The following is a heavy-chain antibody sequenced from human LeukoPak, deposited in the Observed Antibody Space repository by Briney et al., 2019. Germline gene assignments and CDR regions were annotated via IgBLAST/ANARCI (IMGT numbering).Heavy chain of an antibody. J-gene: IGHJ5*01. V-gene: IGHV3-23*01. D-gene: IGHD3-10*01. CDR2: NSGSGGST. CDR1: GFTFSSYA. CDR3: AKGGGSGSYRNWFDS. Sequence: GGSLRLSCAASGFTFSSYAMSWVRQAPGKGLEWVSANSGSGGSTYYADSVKGRFTISRDNSKNTLYLQMNSLRAEDTAVYYCAKGGGSGSYRNWFDSWGQGTLVTVSS.